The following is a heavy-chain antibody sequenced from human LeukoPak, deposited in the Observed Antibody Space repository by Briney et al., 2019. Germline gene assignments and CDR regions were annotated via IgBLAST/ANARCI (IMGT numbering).Heavy chain of an antibody. CDR2: IYYSGST. CDR3: ARGVVVAATHFGWIDP. J-gene: IGHJ5*02. D-gene: IGHD2-15*01. V-gene: IGHV4-59*01. CDR1: GGSISSYY. Sequence: KPSETLSLTCTVSGGSISSYYWSWIRQPPGKGLEWIGYIYYSGSTNYNPSLKSRVTISVDTSKNQFSLKLSSVTAADTAVYYCARGVVVAATHFGWIDPWGQGTLVTVSS.